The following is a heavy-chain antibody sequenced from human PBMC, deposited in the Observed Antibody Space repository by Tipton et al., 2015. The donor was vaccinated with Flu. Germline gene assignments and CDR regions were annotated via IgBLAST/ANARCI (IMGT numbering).Heavy chain of an antibody. CDR3: ARHTGDSVRGVIDY. V-gene: IGHV4-38-2*02. D-gene: IGHD3-10*02. Sequence: TLSLTCTVSGDSISRGSYYWIWIRQPAGKGLEWIGTIYHSGSTYYNPSLKSRVTISLDTSKNQFSLKLSSATAADTAVYYCARHTGDSVRGVIDYWGQGTLVTVSS. CDR1: GDSISRGSYY. CDR2: IYHSGST. J-gene: IGHJ4*02.